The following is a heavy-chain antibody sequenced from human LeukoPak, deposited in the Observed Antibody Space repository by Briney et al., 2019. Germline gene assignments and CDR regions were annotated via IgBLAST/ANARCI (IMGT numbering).Heavy chain of an antibody. CDR2: INPNSGGT. V-gene: IGHV1-2*02. D-gene: IGHD6-19*01. Sequence: ASVKVSCKASGFTFTDYFIHWVRQAPGQGLEWMGWINPNSGGTNYAPNFQGRVTMTRDTSISTAYMELSRLRFDDTAVYYCARRIAVAGFYYFDYWGQGTLVTVSS. J-gene: IGHJ4*02. CDR1: GFTFTDYF. CDR3: ARRIAVAGFYYFDY.